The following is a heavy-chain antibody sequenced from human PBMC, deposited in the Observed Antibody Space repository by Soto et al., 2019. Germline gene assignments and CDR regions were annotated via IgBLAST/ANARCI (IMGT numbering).Heavy chain of an antibody. V-gene: IGHV1-46*01. Sequence: GASVKVSCKASGYTFTSYYMHWVRQAPGQGLEWMGIINPSGGSTSYAQKFQGRVTMTRDTSTSTVYMELSSLRSEDTAVYYCARDVTLRDFWSGYRYGMDVWGQGTTVTVSS. J-gene: IGHJ6*02. CDR3: ARDVTLRDFWSGYRYGMDV. CDR1: GYTFTSYY. D-gene: IGHD3-3*01. CDR2: INPSGGST.